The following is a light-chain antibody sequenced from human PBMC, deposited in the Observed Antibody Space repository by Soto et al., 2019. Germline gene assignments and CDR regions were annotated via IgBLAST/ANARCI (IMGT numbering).Light chain of an antibody. CDR3: QQYYSTPLT. CDR2: WAS. J-gene: IGKJ4*01. Sequence: DIVMTQSPDSLAVSLGERATINCKSSQSVLYSSNNKNYLAWYQQKPGQPPKLLIYWASTRESGVHDRFSGRGSRTDFPLTISRLQAEDVAVYYCQQYYSTPLTFGGGTKVEIK. V-gene: IGKV4-1*01. CDR1: QSVLYSSNNKNY.